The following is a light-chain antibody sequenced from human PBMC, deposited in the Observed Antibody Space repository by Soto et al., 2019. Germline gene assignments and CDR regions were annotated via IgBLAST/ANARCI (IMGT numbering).Light chain of an antibody. CDR1: QSFRRL. V-gene: IGKV3-11*01. CDR2: DAY. CDR3: QQRHMWPIT. J-gene: IGKJ5*01. Sequence: EVVLTQSPVTLSLSPVERATLSCRASQSFRRLLAWYQQKPGQAPRLLIYDAYNRATGIPPRLSGSGSATDFTLTISSLEPEDSAVYYCQQRHMWPITFGQGTRLEIK.